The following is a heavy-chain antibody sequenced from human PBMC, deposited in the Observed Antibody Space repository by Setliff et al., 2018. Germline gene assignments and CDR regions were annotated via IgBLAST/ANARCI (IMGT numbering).Heavy chain of an antibody. D-gene: IGHD3-22*01. J-gene: IGHJ6*03. CDR3: AKRDYYDSSGYLLPYMDV. V-gene: IGHV3-23*01. CDR2: ISGSGGST. CDR1: GFTFSSYA. Sequence: GGSLRLSCAASGFTFSSYAMSWARQAPGKGLEGVSAISGSGGSTYYADSVKGRFTISRDNSKNTLYLQMNSLRAEDTAVYYCAKRDYYDSSGYLLPYMDVWGKGTTVTVSS.